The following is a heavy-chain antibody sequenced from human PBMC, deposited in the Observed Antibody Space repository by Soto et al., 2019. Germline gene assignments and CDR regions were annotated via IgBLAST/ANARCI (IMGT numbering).Heavy chain of an antibody. CDR3: ARSEATVLDY. Sequence: QVQLQESGPGLVKPLGTLSLNCTVSGGSMSSSNWWNWVRQPPGKGLEWIGEAHLSGRTNYNPSLHGRVTISVDTSKNQFSLTLRSVTAADTAVYYCARSEATVLDYWGQGTLVTVSS. V-gene: IGHV4-4*02. J-gene: IGHJ4*02. D-gene: IGHD4-17*01. CDR1: GGSMSSSNW. CDR2: AHLSGRT.